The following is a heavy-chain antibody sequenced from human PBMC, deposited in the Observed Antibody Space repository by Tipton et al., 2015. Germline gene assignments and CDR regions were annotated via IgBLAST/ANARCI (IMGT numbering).Heavy chain of an antibody. V-gene: IGHV1-69*01. J-gene: IGHJ5*02. Sequence: QSGAEVKNPGSSVKVSCRASGGTFSSYAITWVRQAPGQGLEWMGGIIPIFGTPNYAQKFQGRVTITADESTNTAYMELSSLRSEDTAMYYCARGPSEHGFDPWGQGTLVTVSS. CDR2: IIPIFGTP. CDR3: ARGPSEHGFDP. CDR1: GGTFSSYA.